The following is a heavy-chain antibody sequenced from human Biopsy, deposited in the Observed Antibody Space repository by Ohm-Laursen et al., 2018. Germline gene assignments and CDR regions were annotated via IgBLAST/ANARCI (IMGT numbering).Heavy chain of an antibody. CDR2: IFYRGST. Sequence: TLSLTCPVSGGSISNNNYYWGWIRQPPGKGLEWIGSIFYRGSTHYKPSLKSRVNISVDTTKNHFSLKQNSVTAADTAVYYCARDYDTSGYYYVSWGQGTLVTVSS. CDR3: ARDYDTSGYYYVS. J-gene: IGHJ5*02. CDR1: GGSISNNNYY. V-gene: IGHV4-39*02. D-gene: IGHD3-22*01.